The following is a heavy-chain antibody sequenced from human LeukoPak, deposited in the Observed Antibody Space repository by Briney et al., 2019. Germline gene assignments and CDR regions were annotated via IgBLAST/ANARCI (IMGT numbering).Heavy chain of an antibody. J-gene: IGHJ5*02. Sequence: SETLSLTCTVSGGSISSYYRSWIRQPAGKGLEWIGRIYTSGSTNYNPSLKSRVTMSVDTSKNQFSLKLSSVTAADTAVYYCARAQGSSGLNWFDPWGQGTLVTVSS. D-gene: IGHD3-22*01. V-gene: IGHV4-4*07. CDR3: ARAQGSSGLNWFDP. CDR1: GGSISSYY. CDR2: IYTSGST.